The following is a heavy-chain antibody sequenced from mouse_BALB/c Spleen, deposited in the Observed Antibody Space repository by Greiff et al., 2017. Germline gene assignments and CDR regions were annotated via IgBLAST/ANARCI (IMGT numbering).Heavy chain of an antibody. Sequence: QVQLQQSGPDLVAPSQSLSITCTVSGFSLTSYGVHWVRQPPGKGLEWLVVIWSDGSTTYNSALKSRLSISKDNSKSQVFLKMNSLQTDDTAMYYCARHDYYGNLYAMDYWGQGTSVTVSS. V-gene: IGHV2-6-2*01. CDR3: ARHDYYGNLYAMDY. CDR1: GFSLTSYG. CDR2: IWSDGST. J-gene: IGHJ4*01. D-gene: IGHD2-1*01.